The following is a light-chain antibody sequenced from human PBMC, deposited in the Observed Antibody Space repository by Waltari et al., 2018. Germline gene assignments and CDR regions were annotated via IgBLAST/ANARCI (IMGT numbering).Light chain of an antibody. V-gene: IGLV3-21*04. CDR2: YDR. Sequence: SYVVTQPPSASVAPGETATITCGGDNIGTYSVHRYQQKAGQAPVLVIFYDRDRPSGIPDRFSGSTSGNTATLTISRVEAGDEARYYCHVWHPHVDPGVFGTGTEVTVL. CDR1: NIGTYS. CDR3: HVWHPHVDPGV. J-gene: IGLJ1*01.